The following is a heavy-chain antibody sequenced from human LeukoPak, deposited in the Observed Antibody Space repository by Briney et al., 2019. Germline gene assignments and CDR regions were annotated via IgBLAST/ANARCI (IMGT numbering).Heavy chain of an antibody. CDR1: GFTFSRYW. J-gene: IGHJ4*02. CDR3: VRGGYSSFDY. CDR2: IKQDGSEK. Sequence: GGSLRLSCAASGFTFSRYWMSWVRQAPGKGLEWVANIKQDGSEKYYVDSVKGRFTISRDNAKNSLYLQMNSLRAEDTAVYYCVRGGYSSFDYWGQGTLVTVSS. D-gene: IGHD3-16*01. V-gene: IGHV3-7*01.